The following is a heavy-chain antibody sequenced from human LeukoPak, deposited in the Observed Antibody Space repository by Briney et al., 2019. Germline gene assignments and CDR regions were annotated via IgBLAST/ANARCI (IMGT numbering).Heavy chain of an antibody. V-gene: IGHV3-73*01. CDR1: GFDFSGFY. J-gene: IGHJ4*02. D-gene: IGHD2-15*01. Sequence: QSGGSLRLSCAASGFDFSGFYMHWVRQASGRGLEWVGLIRSKPSSYTTVYAASVKGRFTISRDDSKNTAYLQMNSLKAEGTGVYYCIRQHCSGGSCSYVDYWGQGTLVTVSS. CDR3: IRQHCSGGSCSYVDY. CDR2: IRSKPSSYTT.